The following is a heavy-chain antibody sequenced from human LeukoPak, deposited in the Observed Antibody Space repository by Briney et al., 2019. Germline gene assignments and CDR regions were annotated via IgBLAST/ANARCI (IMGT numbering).Heavy chain of an antibody. V-gene: IGHV1-2*02. Sequence: ASVKVSCKASGYTFTGYYMHWVRQAPGQGLEWMGWINPNSGGTNYAQKFQGRVTMTRDTSISTAYMELSRLRSDDTAVYYCARDPPKGGGKTGDGYNGYWGQGTLVTVSS. CDR2: INPNSGGT. CDR3: ARDPPKGGGKTGDGYNGY. CDR1: GYTFTGYY. J-gene: IGHJ4*02. D-gene: IGHD5-24*01.